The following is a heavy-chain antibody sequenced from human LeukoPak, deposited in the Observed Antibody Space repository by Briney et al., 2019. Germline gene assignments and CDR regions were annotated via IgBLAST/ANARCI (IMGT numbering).Heavy chain of an antibody. CDR1: GGSISSGSYY. CDR2: IYTSGST. D-gene: IGHD1-26*01. Sequence: PSETLSLTCTVSGGSISSGSYYWSWIRQPAGKGLEWIGRIYTSGSTNYNPSLKSRVTISVDTSKNQFSLKLSSVTAADTAVYYCARALLYSGSYLFDYWGQGTLVTVSS. V-gene: IGHV4-61*02. CDR3: ARALLYSGSYLFDY. J-gene: IGHJ4*02.